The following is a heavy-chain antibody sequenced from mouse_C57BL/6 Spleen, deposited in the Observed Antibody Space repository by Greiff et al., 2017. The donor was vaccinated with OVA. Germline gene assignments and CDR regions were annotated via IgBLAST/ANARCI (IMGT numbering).Heavy chain of an antibody. D-gene: IGHD1-1*01. CDR3: ARGELLRFAY. CDR1: GYSITSGYY. V-gene: IGHV3-6*01. Sequence: DVQLQESGPGLVKPSQSLSLTCSVTGYSITSGYYWNWIRQFPGNKLEWMGYISYDGSNNYNPSLKNRISITRDTSKNQFFLKLNSVTTEDTATYYCARGELLRFAYWGQGTLVTVSA. J-gene: IGHJ3*01. CDR2: ISYDGSN.